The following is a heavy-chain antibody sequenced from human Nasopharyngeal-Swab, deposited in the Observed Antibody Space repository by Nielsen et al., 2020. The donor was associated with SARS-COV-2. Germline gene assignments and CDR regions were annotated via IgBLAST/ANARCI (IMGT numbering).Heavy chain of an antibody. J-gene: IGHJ4*02. D-gene: IGHD2-8*01. CDR1: GFTVSNNY. V-gene: IGHV3-53*04. CDR3: ARWNGVRYTH. Sequence: GESLKISCAASGFTVSNNYMSWVRQAPGKGLEWVSIIYSGGDTYYADSVKGRFTISRHNSKDTLYLQMNSLRVEDTAMYYCARWNGVRYTHWGQGTLVTVSS. CDR2: IYSGGDT.